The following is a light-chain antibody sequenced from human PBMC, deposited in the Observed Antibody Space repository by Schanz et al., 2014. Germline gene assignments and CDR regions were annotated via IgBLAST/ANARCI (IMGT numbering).Light chain of an antibody. J-gene: IGLJ2*01. V-gene: IGLV2-8*01. CDR2: DVS. CDR1: SSDVGGYNY. Sequence: QSALTQPASVSGSPGQSITISCTGTSSDVGGYNYVLWYQQHPGKAPKLMIYDVSNRPSGVSNRFSGSKSGNTASLTVSGLQAEDEADYYCSSYEGSNNLVFGGGTKVTVL. CDR3: SSYEGSNNLV.